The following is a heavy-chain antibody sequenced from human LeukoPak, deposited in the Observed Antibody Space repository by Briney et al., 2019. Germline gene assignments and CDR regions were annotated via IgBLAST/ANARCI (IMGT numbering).Heavy chain of an antibody. CDR2: INTNTGNP. J-gene: IGHJ4*02. CDR3: ARWDCGGDCYYYYYFDY. V-gene: IGHV7-4-1*02. Sequence: ASVKVSCKASGYTFTSYAMNWVRQAPGQGLEWMGWINTNTGNPTYAQGFTGRFVFSLDTSVSTAYLQISSLKAEDTAVYYCARWDCGGDCYYYYYFDYWGQGTLVTVSS. D-gene: IGHD2-21*02. CDR1: GYTFTSYA.